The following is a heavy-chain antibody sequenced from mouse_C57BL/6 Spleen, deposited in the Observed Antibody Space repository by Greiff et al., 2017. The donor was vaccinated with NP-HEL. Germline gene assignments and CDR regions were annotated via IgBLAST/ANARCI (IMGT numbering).Heavy chain of an antibody. D-gene: IGHD4-1*01. CDR2: ISYDGSN. CDR3: AREGTWDVYYFDY. Sequence: VQLKESGPGLVKPSQSLSLTCSVTGYSITSGYYWNWIRQFPGNKLEWMGYISYDGSNNYNPSLKNRISITRDTSKNQFFLKLNSVTTEDTATYYCAREGTWDVYYFDYWGQGTTLTVSS. V-gene: IGHV3-6*01. J-gene: IGHJ2*01. CDR1: GYSITSGYY.